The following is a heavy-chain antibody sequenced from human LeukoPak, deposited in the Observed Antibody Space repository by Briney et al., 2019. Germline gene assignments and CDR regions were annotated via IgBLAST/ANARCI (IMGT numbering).Heavy chain of an antibody. V-gene: IGHV1-18*01. CDR3: ARGYCSSTSCYLGVVRYYGMDV. J-gene: IGHJ6*02. Sequence: GASVKVSCKASGYTFTSYGISWVRQAPGQGLEWMGWISAYNGNTNYAQKLQGRVTMTTDTSTSTAYMEQRSLRSDDTAVYYCARGYCSSTSCYLGVVRYYGMDVWGQGTTVTVSS. CDR2: ISAYNGNT. D-gene: IGHD2-2*01. CDR1: GYTFTSYG.